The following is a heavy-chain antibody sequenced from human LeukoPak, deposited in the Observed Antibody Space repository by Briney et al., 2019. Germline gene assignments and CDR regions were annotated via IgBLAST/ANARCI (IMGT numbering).Heavy chain of an antibody. CDR1: GFTFSNFE. Sequence: PGGSLRLSCAASGFTFSNFEMNWVRQAPGKGLEWVSYISSGGSAINYADSVKGRFTTSRDNAKNSLYLQMNSLRAEDTAVYYCARVRARSYDYWGQGTLVTVSS. CDR2: ISSGGSAI. V-gene: IGHV3-48*03. CDR3: ARVRARSYDY. J-gene: IGHJ4*02.